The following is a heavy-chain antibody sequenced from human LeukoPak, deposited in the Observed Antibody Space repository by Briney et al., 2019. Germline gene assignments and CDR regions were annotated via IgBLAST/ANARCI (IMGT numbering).Heavy chain of an antibody. V-gene: IGHV1-2*02. Sequence: ASVKVSCKASGYTFTGHYLHWVRQAPGQGLEWMGWINPNSGGTNYAQKFQGRVTMTRDTSISTAYMELSRLRSDDTAVYYCAILPMTTVLVPVDYWGQGTLVTVSS. CDR3: AILPMTTVLVPVDY. J-gene: IGHJ4*02. D-gene: IGHD4/OR15-4a*01. CDR2: INPNSGGT. CDR1: GYTFTGHY.